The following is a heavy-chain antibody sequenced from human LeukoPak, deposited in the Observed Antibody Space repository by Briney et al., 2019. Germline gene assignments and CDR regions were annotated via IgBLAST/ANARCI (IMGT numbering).Heavy chain of an antibody. J-gene: IGHJ4*02. Sequence: GGSLRLSCAASGFTFSSYWMSWVRQAPGKGLEWVANIKQDGSGKYYVDSVKGRFTISRDNAKNSLYLQMNSLRAEDTAVYYCARQRVYYDSSGRTYYFDYGGQGPLVTVSP. CDR2: IKQDGSGK. CDR1: GFTFSSYW. CDR3: ARQRVYYDSSGRTYYFDY. D-gene: IGHD3-22*01. V-gene: IGHV3-7*01.